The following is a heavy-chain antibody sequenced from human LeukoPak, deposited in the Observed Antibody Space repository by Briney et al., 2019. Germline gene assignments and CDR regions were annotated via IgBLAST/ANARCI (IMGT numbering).Heavy chain of an antibody. D-gene: IGHD6-19*01. CDR2: INPNSGGI. V-gene: IGHV1-2*04. Sequence: GASVKVSCKASGYTFTGYYMHWVRQAPGQGLEWMGWINPNSGGINYAQKFQGWVTMTRDTSISTAYMELSRLRSDDTAVYYCASDAGGKYSSGWYSIDAFDIWGQGTMVTVSS. J-gene: IGHJ3*02. CDR1: GYTFTGYY. CDR3: ASDAGGKYSSGWYSIDAFDI.